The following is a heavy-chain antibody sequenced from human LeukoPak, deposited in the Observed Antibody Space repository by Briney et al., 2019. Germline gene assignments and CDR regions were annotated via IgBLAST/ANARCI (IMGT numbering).Heavy chain of an antibody. J-gene: IGHJ4*02. Sequence: PSETLSLTCTVSGGSISPYYWSWIRQSPGKGLEWIGYIYYRGSTDYNPSLKSRVTISVDTSKNQFSLKLSSVTAADTAVYYCARGRGQLWLRPQGEFDYWGQGTLVTVSS. CDR2: IYYRGST. D-gene: IGHD5-18*01. V-gene: IGHV4-59*12. CDR3: ARGRGQLWLRPQGEFDY. CDR1: GGSISPYY.